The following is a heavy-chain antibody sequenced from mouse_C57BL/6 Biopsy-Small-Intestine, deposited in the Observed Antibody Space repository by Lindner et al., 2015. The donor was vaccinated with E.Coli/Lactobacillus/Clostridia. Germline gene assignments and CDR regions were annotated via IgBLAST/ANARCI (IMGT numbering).Heavy chain of an antibody. CDR3: AVFYYGDSFAMDY. CDR1: GYTFTSYW. CDR2: VYLGSGST. D-gene: IGHD1-1*01. V-gene: IGHV1-55*01. J-gene: IGHJ4*01. Sequence: VQLQESGAELVKPGASVKMSCKASGYTFTSYWITWVKQRPGQGLEWIGDVYLGSGSTNYNEKFKSKATLTVDTSSSTAYMQLSSLTSEDSAVYYCAVFYYGDSFAMDYWGQGTLVTVSS.